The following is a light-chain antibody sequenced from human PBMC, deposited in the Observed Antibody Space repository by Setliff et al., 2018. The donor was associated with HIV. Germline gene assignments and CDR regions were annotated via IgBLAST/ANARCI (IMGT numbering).Light chain of an antibody. V-gene: IGLV1-40*01. Sequence: QSALTQPPSVSGAPGQRVTISCTGSSSNIGAGHDAHWYQQLPGTAPKLLLYGNSYRPSGLPDRFSGSKSGTSASLAITGLQAEDEADYYCQSYDSSLSGSVFGGGTKVTVL. CDR1: SSNIGAGHD. CDR2: GNS. J-gene: IGLJ3*02. CDR3: QSYDSSLSGSV.